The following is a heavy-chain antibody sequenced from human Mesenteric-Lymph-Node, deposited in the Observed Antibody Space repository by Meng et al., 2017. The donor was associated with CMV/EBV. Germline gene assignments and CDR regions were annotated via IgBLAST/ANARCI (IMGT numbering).Heavy chain of an antibody. D-gene: IGHD1-26*01. CDR2: IYSGGST. Sequence: GESLKISCAASGFTFSSYAMSWVRQAPGKGLEWVSVIYSGGSTYYADSVKGRFTISRDNSKNTLYLQMNSLRAEDTAVYYCARDSSGSYYFDYWGQGTLVTVSS. J-gene: IGHJ4*02. V-gene: IGHV3-66*02. CDR1: GFTFSSYA. CDR3: ARDSSGSYYFDY.